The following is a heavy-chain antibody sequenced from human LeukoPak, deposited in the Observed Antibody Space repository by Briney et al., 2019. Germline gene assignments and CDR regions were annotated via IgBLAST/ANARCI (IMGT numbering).Heavy chain of an antibody. CDR1: GFTFSSYA. Sequence: GGSLRLSCAASGFTFSSYAMHWVRQAPGKGLEWVAVISYDGSNKYYADSVKGRFTISRDNSKNTLYLQMNSLRAEDTAVYYCARDSLNYYDSSGYYYSHYFDYWGQGTLVTVSS. V-gene: IGHV3-30*04. D-gene: IGHD3-22*01. J-gene: IGHJ4*02. CDR3: ARDSLNYYDSSGYYYSHYFDY. CDR2: ISYDGSNK.